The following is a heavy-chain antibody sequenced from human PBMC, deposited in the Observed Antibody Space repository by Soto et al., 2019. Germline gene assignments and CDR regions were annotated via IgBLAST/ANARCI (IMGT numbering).Heavy chain of an antibody. Sequence: QVQLVESGGGVVQPGRPLRLSCAASGFTFSSYAMHWVRQAPGKGLEWVAVISYDGSNKYYADSVKGRFTISRDNSKNTLYLQMNSLRAEDTAVYYCARGFIAVAGPHYFDYWGQGTLVTVSS. D-gene: IGHD6-19*01. CDR2: ISYDGSNK. J-gene: IGHJ4*02. V-gene: IGHV3-30-3*01. CDR3: ARGFIAVAGPHYFDY. CDR1: GFTFSSYA.